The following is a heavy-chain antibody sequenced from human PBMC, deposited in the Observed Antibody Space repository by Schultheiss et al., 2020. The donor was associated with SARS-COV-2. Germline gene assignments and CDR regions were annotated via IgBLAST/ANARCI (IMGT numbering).Heavy chain of an antibody. J-gene: IGHJ3*02. D-gene: IGHD2-15*01. V-gene: IGHV3-20*04. CDR1: GFTFDDYA. CDR2: INWNGGST. Sequence: GESLKISCAASGFTFDDYAMHWVRQATGKGLEWVSGINWNGGSTGYADSVKGRFTISRDNAKNSLYLQMNSLRVEDTALYFCARSGGGLIVGAFDIWGQGTMVTVSS. CDR3: ARSGGGLIVGAFDI.